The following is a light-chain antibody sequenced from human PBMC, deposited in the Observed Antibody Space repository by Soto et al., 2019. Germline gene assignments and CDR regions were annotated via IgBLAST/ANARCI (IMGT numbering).Light chain of an antibody. CDR1: QSVSSSY. CDR3: QQYGSSPPWS. V-gene: IGKV3-20*01. J-gene: IGKJ1*01. Sequence: EIVLAQSPGTLSLSPGERATLSCRASQSVSSSYLAWYQQKPGQAPSLLIYAASNRAAGIPDRFCGSGSGTDFTLTISRLEPEDFAVYYCQQYGSSPPWSFSQGTKVEIK. CDR2: AAS.